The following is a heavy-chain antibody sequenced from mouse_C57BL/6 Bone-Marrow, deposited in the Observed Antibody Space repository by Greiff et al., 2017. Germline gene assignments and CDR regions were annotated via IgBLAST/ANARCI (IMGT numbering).Heavy chain of an antibody. CDR3: ARGLYGSSYVPYY. CDR1: GFTFSSYA. D-gene: IGHD1-1*01. Sequence: EVQRVESGGGLVKPGGSLKLSCAASGFTFSSYAMSWVRQTPEKRLEWVATISDGGSYTYYPDNVKGRFTISRDNAKNNLYLQMSHLKSEDTAMYYCARGLYGSSYVPYYWGQGTTLTVSS. V-gene: IGHV5-4*01. J-gene: IGHJ2*01. CDR2: ISDGGSYT.